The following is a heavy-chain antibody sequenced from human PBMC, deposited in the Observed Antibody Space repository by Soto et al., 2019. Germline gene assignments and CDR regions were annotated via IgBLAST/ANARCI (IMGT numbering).Heavy chain of an antibody. Sequence: EVQLVESGGGLVQPGGSLRLSCAVSGFTFSNYWMTWVRQAPGKGLEWVANIKQDGTEKYYVDSVRGRFTISRDNAKNSLYLHMNSLRVEDTAVYYCATDVAYDDFEGRMENWGPGTLVTVSS. CDR1: GFTFSNYW. CDR2: IKQDGTEK. CDR3: ATDVAYDDFEGRMEN. V-gene: IGHV3-7*01. D-gene: IGHD3-3*01. J-gene: IGHJ4*02.